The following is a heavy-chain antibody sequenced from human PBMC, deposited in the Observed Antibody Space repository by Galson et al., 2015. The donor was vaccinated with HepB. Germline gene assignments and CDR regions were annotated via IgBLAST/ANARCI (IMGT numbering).Heavy chain of an antibody. D-gene: IGHD2-8*01. J-gene: IGHJ4*02. CDR2: IQQEGSES. V-gene: IGHV3-7*01. CDR3: TRRLLPYFSNSERTEGY. CDR1: GFTFSSYW. Sequence: SLRLSCAASGFTFSSYWMSWVRQAPGKGLEWVANIQQEGSESNCVDSVKGRFTISRDNAKTSLYLQMNSLRAEDTAVYYCTRRLLPYFSNSERTEGYWGQGTLVTVSS.